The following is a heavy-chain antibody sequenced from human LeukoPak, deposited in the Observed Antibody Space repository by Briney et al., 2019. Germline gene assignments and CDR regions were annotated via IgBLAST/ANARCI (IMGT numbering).Heavy chain of an antibody. CDR3: ARDRSRWDLLPFDS. D-gene: IGHD1-26*01. CDR1: GGSISSGGYY. Sequence: PSETLSLTCTVSGGSISSGGYYWSWIRQHPGKGLEWIGYIYYSGGTYYNPSLKSRVTISVDTSKNQFSLKLSSVAAADTAVYYCARDRSRWDLLPFDSWGQGTLVTVSS. V-gene: IGHV4-31*03. CDR2: IYYSGGT. J-gene: IGHJ4*02.